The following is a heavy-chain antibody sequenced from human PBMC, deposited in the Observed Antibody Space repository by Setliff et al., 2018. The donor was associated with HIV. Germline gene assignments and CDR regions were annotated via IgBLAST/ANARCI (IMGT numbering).Heavy chain of an antibody. CDR2: INPYSGVT. J-gene: IGHJ5*02. CDR1: GYTFTGYL. D-gene: IGHD2-15*01. CDR3: AREGVVLAAIPERWFDP. Sequence: ASVKVSCKASGYTFTGYLLHWVRQAPGQGLEWMGWINPYSGVTKYAQKFQGRVTMTGDTSISTAYMELSRLRSDDTAVYYCAREGVVLAAIPERWFDPWGQGTLVTVSS. V-gene: IGHV1-2*02.